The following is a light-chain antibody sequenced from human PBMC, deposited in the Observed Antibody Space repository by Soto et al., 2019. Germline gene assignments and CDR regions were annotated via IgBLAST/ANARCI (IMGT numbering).Light chain of an antibody. CDR2: GAS. CDR1: QSVSSCY. CDR3: HQYGSSPFT. V-gene: IGKV3-20*01. J-gene: IGKJ3*01. Sequence: EIVLTQSPGTLSLSPGERATLSCRASQSVSSCYLAWYQQKPGQAPRLLIYGASRRATGIPDRFSGSGSGTDFTLTIIRLEPEDFAVYYCHQYGSSPFTFGPGTKVDI.